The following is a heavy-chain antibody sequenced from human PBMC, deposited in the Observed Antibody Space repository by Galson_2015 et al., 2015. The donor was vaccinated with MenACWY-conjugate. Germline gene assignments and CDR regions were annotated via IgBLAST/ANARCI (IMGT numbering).Heavy chain of an antibody. J-gene: IGHJ4*02. CDR2: INSDGSAA. V-gene: IGHV3-74*01. CDR1: GFTFSRYW. Sequence: SLRLSCAASGFTFSRYWMHWVRQSPGKGLVWVSRINSDGSAADYADSVKGRFTISRDNAKNTLYLQMNRLRAEDTAVYYCATYCSSPSCYANGAYWGQGTLGTVSS. D-gene: IGHD2-2*01. CDR3: ATYCSSPSCYANGAY.